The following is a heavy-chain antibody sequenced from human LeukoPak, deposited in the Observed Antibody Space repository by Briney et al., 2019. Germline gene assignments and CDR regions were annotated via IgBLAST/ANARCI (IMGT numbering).Heavy chain of an antibody. Sequence: SETLSLTCTVSGGSISNYYWTWLRQSPGRGLEWIAYIYNIGTTNYNPSVKGRVTISVDTSKNQFSLKLISLTAADTAVYYCARGEGTLRGYGFDVWGQGTTVIVSS. J-gene: IGHJ6*02. CDR3: ARGEGTLRGYGFDV. D-gene: IGHD3-10*01. CDR2: IYNIGTT. CDR1: GGSISNYY. V-gene: IGHV4-59*01.